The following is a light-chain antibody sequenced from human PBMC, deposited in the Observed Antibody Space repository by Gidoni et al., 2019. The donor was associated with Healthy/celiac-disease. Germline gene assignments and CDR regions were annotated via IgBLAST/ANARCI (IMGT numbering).Light chain of an antibody. CDR2: DAS. V-gene: IGKV3-11*01. J-gene: IGKJ4*01. CDR3: QQSSNWVT. CDR1: QSVSSY. Sequence: EIVLTQSPATLSLSPGERATLSCRASQSVSSYLAWYQQKPGQAPRLLNYDASNRATGIPAMCSGSGSGTDFTLTISGLEPEDFAVFYCQQSSNWVTFGGGTKVEIK.